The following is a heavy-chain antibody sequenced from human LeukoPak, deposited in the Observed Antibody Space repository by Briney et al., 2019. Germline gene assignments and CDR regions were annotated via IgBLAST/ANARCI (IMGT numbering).Heavy chain of an antibody. J-gene: IGHJ6*02. CDR2: IYYSGST. D-gene: IGHD2-2*01. CDR1: GGSISSGDYY. Sequence: SETLSLTCTVSGGSISSGDYYWSWIRQPPGKGLEWIGYIYYSGSTYYNPSLKSRVTISVDTSKNQFSLKLSSVTAADTAVYYCARDGLSPVVPNCSSASCYDYYYGMDVWGQGTTVTVSS. CDR3: ARDGLSPVVPNCSSASCYDYYYGMDV. V-gene: IGHV4-30-4*01.